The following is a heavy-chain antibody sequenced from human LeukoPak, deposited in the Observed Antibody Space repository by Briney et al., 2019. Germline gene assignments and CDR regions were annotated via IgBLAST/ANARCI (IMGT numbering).Heavy chain of an antibody. CDR1: GYSISSGYY. CDR2: IYHSGST. J-gene: IGHJ4*02. CDR3: ARDLRGWGSSWFDY. D-gene: IGHD6-13*01. Sequence: SETLSLTCTVSGYSISSGYYWGWIRQPPGKGLEWIGSIYHSGSTYYNPSLKSRVTISVDTSKNQFSLKLSSVTAADTAVYYCARDLRGWGSSWFDYWGQGTLVTVSS. V-gene: IGHV4-38-2*02.